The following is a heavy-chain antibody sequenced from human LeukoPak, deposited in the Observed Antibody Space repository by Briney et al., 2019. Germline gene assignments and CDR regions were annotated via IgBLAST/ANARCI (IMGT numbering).Heavy chain of an antibody. Sequence: PGGSLRLSCAASGFTFNSYWMVWFRQAPGKGLVWVSCINPDGSWTLHADSVKGRFAISRDYARNTLYLQMNSLGVEDTAMYYCARYEQRPGVTASDPWSQGILVTVSS. J-gene: IGHJ5*02. V-gene: IGHV3-74*01. CDR2: INPDGSWT. D-gene: IGHD2-21*02. CDR3: ARYEQRPGVTASDP. CDR1: GFTFNSYW.